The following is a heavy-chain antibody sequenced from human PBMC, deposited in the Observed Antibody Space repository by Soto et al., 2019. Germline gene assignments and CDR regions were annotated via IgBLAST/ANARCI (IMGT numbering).Heavy chain of an antibody. CDR1: GASISNGYYS. V-gene: IGHV4-30-4*01. Sequence: QVQLQEPGPRLVEPSHTLSLTCTVSGASISNGYYSWSWIRQSPGTGLEWIGHIHSGGTTYSNPSLKSRPTISVDMSQNQFPLKLSSLTAADTAVYYCARGPSGDKVDYWGQGTLVTVSS. CDR3: ARGPSGDKVDY. CDR2: IHSGGTT. D-gene: IGHD1-26*01. J-gene: IGHJ4*02.